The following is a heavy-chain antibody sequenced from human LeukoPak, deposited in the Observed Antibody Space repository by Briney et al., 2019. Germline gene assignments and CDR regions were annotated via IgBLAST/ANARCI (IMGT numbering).Heavy chain of an antibody. Sequence: SETLSLTCTVSGYSIGSGGYYWSWIRQHPGKCLEWIGYIYYSGSTYYNPSLKSRVTISVDTSKNQFSLKLSSVTAADTAVYYCARARFLEWLYHDYWGQGTLVTVSS. CDR3: ARARFLEWLYHDY. J-gene: IGHJ4*02. V-gene: IGHV4-31*03. D-gene: IGHD3-3*01. CDR1: GYSIGSGGYY. CDR2: IYYSGST.